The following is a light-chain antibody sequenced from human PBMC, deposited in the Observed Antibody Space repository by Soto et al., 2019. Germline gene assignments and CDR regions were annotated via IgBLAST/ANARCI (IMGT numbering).Light chain of an antibody. J-gene: IGKJ5*01. V-gene: IGKV2-30*02. CDR3: MQGTHWPIT. Sequence: DVVMTQSPLSLPVTLGQPASISCRPNQSLVHSDGIAYFSWFQQRPGRSPRRXIYKVSNRASGVPARFSGSGAGTDFALKISRVEAEDVGVYYCMQGTHWPITFGQGTRLEIK. CDR1: QSLVHSDGIAY. CDR2: KVS.